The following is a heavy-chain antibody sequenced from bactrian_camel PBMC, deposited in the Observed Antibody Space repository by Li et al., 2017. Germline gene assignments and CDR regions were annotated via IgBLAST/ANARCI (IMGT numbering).Heavy chain of an antibody. D-gene: IGHD1*01. CDR3: ARDIALAGAVTCLEQRAVNY. Sequence: QVQLVESGGGSVQAGESLRLSCVVSGYRYSTYCMGWFRQVPGNEREPLASIDSDGRTSVADSVKGRFTISQDTAVTTVYLQMNSLKSEDTGVYYCARDIALAGAVTCLEQRAVNYWGQGTQVTVS. CDR1: GYRYSTYC. CDR2: IDSDGRT. J-gene: IGHJ4*01. V-gene: IGHV3S53*01.